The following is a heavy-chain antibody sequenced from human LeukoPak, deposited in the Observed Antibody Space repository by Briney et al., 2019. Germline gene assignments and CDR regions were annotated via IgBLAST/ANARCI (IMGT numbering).Heavy chain of an antibody. V-gene: IGHV3-20*04. Sequence: PGGSLRLSCAASGFTFDDYAMSWVRQAPGKGLEWVSVINWNGDSTGSADPVKGRFTISRDNANNSLYLQMNSLRAEDTALYYCVRPQSRYSSAWPIDYWGQGTVVTVSS. D-gene: IGHD6-19*01. CDR1: GFTFDDYA. CDR2: INWNGDST. CDR3: VRPQSRYSSAWPIDY. J-gene: IGHJ4*02.